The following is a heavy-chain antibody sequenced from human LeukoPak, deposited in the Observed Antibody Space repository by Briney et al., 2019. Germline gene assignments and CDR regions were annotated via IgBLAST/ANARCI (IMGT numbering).Heavy chain of an antibody. CDR2: MNPNSGNT. V-gene: IGHV1-8*03. CDR1: GYTFTSYD. Sequence: ASVKVSCKASGYTFTSYDINWVRQATGQGLEWMGWMNPNSGNTGYAQRFQGRVTITRNTSISTAYMELSSLRSEDTAVYYCARAPRITMVRGVIYWFDPWGQGTLVTVSS. D-gene: IGHD3-10*01. J-gene: IGHJ5*02. CDR3: ARAPRITMVRGVIYWFDP.